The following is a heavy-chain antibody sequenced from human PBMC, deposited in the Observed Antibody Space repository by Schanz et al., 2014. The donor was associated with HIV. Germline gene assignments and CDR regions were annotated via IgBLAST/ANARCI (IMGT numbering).Heavy chain of an antibody. V-gene: IGHV1-69*13. D-gene: IGHD6-6*01. Sequence: QVHLVQSGAEVKKSGASVKVSCKASGYSFSSYGLSWGRQAPGQGLEWMGGITHIFGTTNYAPKFQGRVTINVDESTSTAYMELSSLRSDDTAVYYCARAEGYSTSSAWGEDYNYYGMDVWGQGTTVTVSS. CDR3: ARAEGYSTSSAWGEDYNYYGMDV. J-gene: IGHJ6*02. CDR2: ITHIFGTT. CDR1: GYSFSSYG.